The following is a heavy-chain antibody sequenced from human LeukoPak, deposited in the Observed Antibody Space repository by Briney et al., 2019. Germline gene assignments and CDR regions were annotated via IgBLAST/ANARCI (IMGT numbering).Heavy chain of an antibody. CDR1: GFTFSTYA. D-gene: IGHD2-15*01. CDR3: AKSLYCSGGSCYPEYFDY. Sequence: GGSLRLSCAASGFTFSTYAMSWVRQAPGEGLEWVSGIIGSGGGRYYADSVKGRFTISRDNSKNTLFLQMNSLRAEDTAVYYCAKSLYCSGGSCYPEYFDYWGQGTLVTVSS. CDR2: IIGSGGGR. J-gene: IGHJ4*02. V-gene: IGHV3-23*01.